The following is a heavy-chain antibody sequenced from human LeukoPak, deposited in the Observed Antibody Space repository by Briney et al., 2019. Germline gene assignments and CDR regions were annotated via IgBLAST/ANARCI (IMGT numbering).Heavy chain of an antibody. D-gene: IGHD1-7*01. V-gene: IGHV4-59*01. Sequence: PSGTLSLTCTASGGSITTYYWSWIRQPPGKGLEWIGYVHYTDSPNFNPSLKGRVTISLDTSKNQFSLKLTSVTAADAAVYYCARDRRRELVHAFDVWGRGTMVTVSS. CDR2: VHYTDSP. J-gene: IGHJ3*01. CDR1: GGSITTYY. CDR3: ARDRRRELVHAFDV.